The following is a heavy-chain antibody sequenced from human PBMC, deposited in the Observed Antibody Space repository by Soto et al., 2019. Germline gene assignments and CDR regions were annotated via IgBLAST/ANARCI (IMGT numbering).Heavy chain of an antibody. CDR3: ARVELTGRALYYFDY. CDR1: GFTFSSYG. CDR2: IWYDGSNK. Sequence: GGSLRLSCAASGFTFSSYGMHWVRQAPGKGLEWVAVIWYDGSNKYYADSVKGRFTISRDNSKNTLYLPMNSLRAEDTAVYYCARVELTGRALYYFDYWGQGTLVTVSS. D-gene: IGHD1-20*01. J-gene: IGHJ4*02. V-gene: IGHV3-33*01.